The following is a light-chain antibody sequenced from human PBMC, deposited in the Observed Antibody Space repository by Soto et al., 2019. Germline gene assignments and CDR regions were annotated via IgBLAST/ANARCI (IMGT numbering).Light chain of an antibody. Sequence: DIQMTQSPSTLSASVGDIVTIAWLASQSISSWLAWYQQKPGKAPKLLIYTASSLQSGAPSRFSGSGSGTEFTLTISSLQPDDFATYYCQQYSGYSRTFGQGTKVDIK. CDR3: QQYSGYSRT. V-gene: IGKV1-5*01. J-gene: IGKJ1*01. CDR2: TAS. CDR1: QSISSW.